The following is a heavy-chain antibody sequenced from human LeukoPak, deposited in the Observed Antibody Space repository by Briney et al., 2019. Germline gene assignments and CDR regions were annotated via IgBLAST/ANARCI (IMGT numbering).Heavy chain of an antibody. D-gene: IGHD1-26*01. Sequence: ASVKVSCKASGYTLTGYGMNWMRQAPGQGLEWMGWISTNSGGTNYAQKLQGRVTTSRDTSTRTGYMELSSVMSDRTAMFVGASRSYGYWGGEAMVTAAS. CDR1: GYTLTGYG. V-gene: IGHV1-2*02. J-gene: IGHJ4*02. CDR3: ASRSYGY. CDR2: ISTNSGGT.